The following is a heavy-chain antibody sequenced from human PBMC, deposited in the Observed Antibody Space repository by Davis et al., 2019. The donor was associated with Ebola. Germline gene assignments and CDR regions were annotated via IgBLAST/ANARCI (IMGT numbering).Heavy chain of an antibody. Sequence: SETLSLTCAVYGGSFSGYYWSWIRQPPGKGLEWIGEINHSGSTNYNPSLKSRVTISVDTSKNQFSLKLSSVTAADTAMYYCARGEQWLYATNGLDPWGQGTLVTVSS. V-gene: IGHV4-34*01. J-gene: IGHJ5*02. D-gene: IGHD6-19*01. CDR1: GGSFSGYY. CDR3: ARGEQWLYATNGLDP. CDR2: INHSGST.